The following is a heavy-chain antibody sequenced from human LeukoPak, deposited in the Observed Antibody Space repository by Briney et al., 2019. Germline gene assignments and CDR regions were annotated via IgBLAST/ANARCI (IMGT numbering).Heavy chain of an antibody. D-gene: IGHD4/OR15-4a*01. CDR1: GFTFSSYS. Sequence: GSLRLSCAASGFTFSSYSLNWIRQPPGKGLEWIGEINHSGSTNYNPSLKSRVTISVDTSKNQFSLKLSSVTAADTAVYYCAREAPMVGDGFDYWGQGTLVTVSS. V-gene: IGHV4-34*01. J-gene: IGHJ4*02. CDR2: INHSGST. CDR3: AREAPMVGDGFDY.